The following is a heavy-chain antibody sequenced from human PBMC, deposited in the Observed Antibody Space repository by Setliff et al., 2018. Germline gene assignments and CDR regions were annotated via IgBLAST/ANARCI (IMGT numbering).Heavy chain of an antibody. CDR3: VRLAGQLGQTRSNYYYYYMDV. Sequence: LRLSCAASGFTFSNYYMTWVRQAPGKGLEWVANIKEDGGEQYYVDSVKGRFTISRDNAKNSLYLQMNSLAAGDTAVFYCVRLAGQLGQTRSNYYYYYMDVWGKGTTVTVSS. J-gene: IGHJ6*03. CDR1: GFTFSNYY. V-gene: IGHV3-7*01. D-gene: IGHD6-6*01. CDR2: IKEDGGEQ.